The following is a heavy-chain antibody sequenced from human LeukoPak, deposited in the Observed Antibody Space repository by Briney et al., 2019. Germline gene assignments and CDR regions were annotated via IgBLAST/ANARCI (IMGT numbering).Heavy chain of an antibody. CDR1: GFTVSSHY. CDR3: ASGGSPYNWFDP. Sequence: GGSLRLSCAASGFTVSSHYMSWVRQAPGKGLEWVSVIYSGGSTYYADSVKGRFTISRDNSKNTLYLQMNSLRAEDTAVYYCASGGSPYNWFDPWGQGTLVTVSS. J-gene: IGHJ5*02. D-gene: IGHD3-16*01. CDR2: IYSGGST. V-gene: IGHV3-66*02.